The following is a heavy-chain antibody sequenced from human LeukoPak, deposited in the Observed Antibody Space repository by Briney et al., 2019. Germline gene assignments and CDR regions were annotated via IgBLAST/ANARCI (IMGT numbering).Heavy chain of an antibody. CDR2: IRYDGSSK. V-gene: IGHV3-30*02. CDR1: GFTFSSYG. Sequence: GGSLRLSCAASGFTFSSYGMHWVRQAPGKGLEWVAFIRYDGSSKYYADSVKGRFSISRDNSKNTLYLQMNSLRPEDTAVYYCAKDSWGCTSTSCYYYYYYMDVWGKGTTVTVSS. CDR3: AKDSWGCTSTSCYYYYYYMDV. J-gene: IGHJ6*03. D-gene: IGHD2-2*01.